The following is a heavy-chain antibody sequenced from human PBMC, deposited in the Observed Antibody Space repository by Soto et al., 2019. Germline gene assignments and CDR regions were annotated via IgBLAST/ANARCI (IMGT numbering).Heavy chain of an antibody. CDR2: IYYSGST. CDR3: VRHVSDIVATLGAFDI. CDR1: GGSISSSSYY. D-gene: IGHD5-12*01. J-gene: IGHJ3*02. Sequence: SETLSLTCTVSGGSISSSSYYWGWIRQPPGKGLEWIGSIYYSGSTYYNPSLKSRVTISVDTSKNQFSLKLSSVTAADTAVYYCVRHVSDIVATLGAFDIWGQGTMVTVSS. V-gene: IGHV4-39*01.